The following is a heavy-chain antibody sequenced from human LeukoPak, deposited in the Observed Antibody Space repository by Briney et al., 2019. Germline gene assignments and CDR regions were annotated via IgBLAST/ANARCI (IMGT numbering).Heavy chain of an antibody. Sequence: SVKVSCKASGFTFTSSSMQWVRQARGQRLERIVWIAVGSGNTNYAQKFQGRVTITRDMSTSTAYMELSSLRSEDTALYYCAAVFGSGYYYYFDYWGQGTLVTVSS. D-gene: IGHD3-22*01. CDR3: AAVFGSGYYYYFDY. V-gene: IGHV1-58*02. CDR1: GFTFTSSS. J-gene: IGHJ4*02. CDR2: IAVGSGNT.